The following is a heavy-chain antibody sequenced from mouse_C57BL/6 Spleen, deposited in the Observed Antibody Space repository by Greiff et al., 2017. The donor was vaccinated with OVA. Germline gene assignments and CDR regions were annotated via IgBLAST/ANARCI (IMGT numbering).Heavy chain of an antibody. V-gene: IGHV5-17*01. CDR2: ISSGSSTI. Sequence: DVQLVESGGGLVKPGGSLKLSCAASGFTFSDYGMHWVRQAPEKGLEWLAYISSGSSTIYYADTVKGRFTISRDNAKNTLFLQMTSLRSEDTAMYYCARDYGSSYWYFDVWGTGTTVTVSS. D-gene: IGHD1-1*01. J-gene: IGHJ1*03. CDR1: GFTFSDYG. CDR3: ARDYGSSYWYFDV.